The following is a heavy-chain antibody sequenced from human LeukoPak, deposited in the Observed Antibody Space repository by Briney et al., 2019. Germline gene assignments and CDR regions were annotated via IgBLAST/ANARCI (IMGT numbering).Heavy chain of an antibody. J-gene: IGHJ4*02. Sequence: SETLSLTCAVYGGSFSGYYWSWIRQPPGKGLEWIGEINHSGSTNYNPSLKSRVTISVDTSKNQFPLKLSSVTAADTAVYYCAREAKRMVRGVRGGDCWGQGTLVTVSS. D-gene: IGHD3-10*01. V-gene: IGHV4-34*01. CDR2: INHSGST. CDR3: AREAKRMVRGVRGGDC. CDR1: GGSFSGYY.